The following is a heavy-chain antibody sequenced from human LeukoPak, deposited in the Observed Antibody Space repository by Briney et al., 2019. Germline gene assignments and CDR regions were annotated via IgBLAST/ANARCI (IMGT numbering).Heavy chain of an antibody. Sequence: GGSLRLSCAASGFTVSSNYMSWVRQAPGKGLEWVSVIYSGGSTYYADSVKGRFTISRDNSKNTLYLQMNSLRAEDTAVYYCARAGGLWFGELPEYYSDYWGQGTLVTVSS. CDR2: IYSGGST. V-gene: IGHV3-53*01. CDR1: GFTVSSNY. D-gene: IGHD3-10*01. CDR3: ARAGGLWFGELPEYYSDY. J-gene: IGHJ4*02.